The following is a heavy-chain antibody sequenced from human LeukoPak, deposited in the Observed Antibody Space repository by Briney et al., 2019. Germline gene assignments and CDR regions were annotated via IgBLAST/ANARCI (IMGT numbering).Heavy chain of an antibody. D-gene: IGHD3-10*01. Sequence: GASVKVSCKASGYTFTSYGISWVRQAPGQGLEWMGWISAYNGNTNYAQKLQGRVTMTTDTSTSTAYMELRSLRSDDTAVYYCARTGGRRITMVRGVIGDYYMDVWGKGTTVTVSS. CDR2: ISAYNGNT. CDR1: GYTFTSYG. CDR3: ARTGGRRITMVRGVIGDYYMDV. V-gene: IGHV1-18*01. J-gene: IGHJ6*03.